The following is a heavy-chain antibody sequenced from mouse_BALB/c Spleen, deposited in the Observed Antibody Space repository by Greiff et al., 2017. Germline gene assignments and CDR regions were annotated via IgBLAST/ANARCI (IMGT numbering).Heavy chain of an antibody. CDR3: ARGTTVAY. CDR2: INPSNGRT. J-gene: IGHJ3*01. V-gene: IGHV1S81*02. D-gene: IGHD1-1*01. CDR1: GYTFTSYW. Sequence: VQLQQPGAELVKPGASVKLSCKASGYTFTSYWMHWVKQRPGQGLEWIGEINPSNGRTNYNEKFKSKATLTVDKSSSTAYMQLSSLTSEDSAVYYCARGTTVAYWGQGTLVTVSA.